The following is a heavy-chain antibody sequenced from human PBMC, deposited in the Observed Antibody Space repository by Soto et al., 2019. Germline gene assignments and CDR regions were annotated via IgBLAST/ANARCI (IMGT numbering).Heavy chain of an antibody. CDR3: ARDPYCGGDCYYFDY. Sequence: GGSLRLSCAASGFTFSSYSMNWVRQAPGKGLEWVSSISSSSSYIYYADSVKGRFTISRDNAKNSLYLQMNSLRAEDTAVNYCARDPYCGGDCYYFDYWGQGTLVTVSS. J-gene: IGHJ4*02. CDR2: ISSSSSYI. D-gene: IGHD2-21*01. CDR1: GFTFSSYS. V-gene: IGHV3-21*01.